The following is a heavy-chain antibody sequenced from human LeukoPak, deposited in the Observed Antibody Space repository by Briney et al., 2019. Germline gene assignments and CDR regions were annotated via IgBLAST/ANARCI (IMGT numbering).Heavy chain of an antibody. CDR1: GFTFNSYW. V-gene: IGHV3-7*01. J-gene: IGHJ4*02. D-gene: IGHD3-10*01. CDR2: IDPDGSEK. CDR3: ARIYYFGDNNWRYFDN. Sequence: GGSLRLSCAASGFTFNSYWMSWVRQAPGKWLGWVANIDPDGSEKQYGDSVKGRFTTSRDNAKNSLYLQMNSLRAEDTAIYYCARIYYFGDNNWRYFDNWGQGTLVTVSS.